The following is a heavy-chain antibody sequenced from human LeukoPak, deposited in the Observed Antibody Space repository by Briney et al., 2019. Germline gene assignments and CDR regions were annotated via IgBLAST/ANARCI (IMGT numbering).Heavy chain of an antibody. J-gene: IGHJ4*02. CDR1: GGSISSDAYF. V-gene: IGHV4-31*03. CDR3: ARTSIATRHFDY. Sequence: TSQTLSLTCTVSGGSISSDAYFWSWIRQHPGKGLEWIGYIYYSGITYNNPPLKSRVTISVDTSKNQFSVKLSSVTAAETAVYYCARTSIATRHFDYWGQGTLVTVSS. CDR2: IYYSGIT. D-gene: IGHD6-6*01.